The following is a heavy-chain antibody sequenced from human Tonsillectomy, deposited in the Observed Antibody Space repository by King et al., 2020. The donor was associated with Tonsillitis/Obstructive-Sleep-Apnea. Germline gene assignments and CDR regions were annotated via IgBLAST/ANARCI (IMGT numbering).Heavy chain of an antibody. Sequence: VQLVESGGGLVQPGGSLRLSCTASGFTFSYYAMSWVRQAPGKGLDWVSSISVSSNSTYYADSVKGRFTISRDNSKTTLYLQMSSLRAEDTAVYYCAKGPLCSSTSCYTLGAFDYWGQGTLVTVSS. CDR2: ISVSSNST. CDR3: AKGPLCSSTSCYTLGAFDY. D-gene: IGHD2-2*02. V-gene: IGHV3-23*04. J-gene: IGHJ4*02. CDR1: GFTFSYYA.